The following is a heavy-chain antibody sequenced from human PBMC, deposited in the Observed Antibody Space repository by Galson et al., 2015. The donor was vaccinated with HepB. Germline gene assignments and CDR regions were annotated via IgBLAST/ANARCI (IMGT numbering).Heavy chain of an antibody. CDR1: GGTFSSYA. CDR2: IIPILGIA. D-gene: IGHD1-26*01. CDR3: ARDGSHYDVDY. J-gene: IGHJ4*02. Sequence: SVKVSCKASGGTFSSYAISWVRQAPGQGLEWMGRIIPILGIANYAQKFQGRVTITADKSTSTAYMEPSSLRSVDTAVYYCARDGSHYDVDYWGQGTLVTVFS. V-gene: IGHV1-69*04.